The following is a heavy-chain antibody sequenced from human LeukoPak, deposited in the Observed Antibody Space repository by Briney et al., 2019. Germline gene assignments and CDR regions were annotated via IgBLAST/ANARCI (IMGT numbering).Heavy chain of an antibody. V-gene: IGHV3-21*01. CDR1: EFTFSSYS. Sequence: GGSLRLSCAASEFTFSSYSMNWVRQAPGKGLEWVSSISGSGSYIYYADSVKGRFTISRDNAKNSLYLQMNSLRAADTAVYYCARDGTYYYDSSVYWGQGTLVTVSS. CDR2: ISGSGSYI. D-gene: IGHD3-22*01. CDR3: ARDGTYYYDSSVY. J-gene: IGHJ4*02.